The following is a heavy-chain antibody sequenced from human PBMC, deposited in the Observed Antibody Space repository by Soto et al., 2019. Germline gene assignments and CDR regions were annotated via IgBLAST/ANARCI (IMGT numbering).Heavy chain of an antibody. V-gene: IGHV4-59*01. CDR3: ARSQFGVAGHYFDY. CDR1: GGSISSYY. CDR2: IYYSGST. J-gene: IGHJ4*02. D-gene: IGHD6-19*01. Sequence: QVQLQESGPGLVKPSETLSLTCTVSGGSISSYYWSWIRQPPGKGLEWIGYIYYSGSTNYNPSLKSRVTRSVDTSKNQFSLKLSSVTAEDTAVYYCARSQFGVAGHYFDYWGQGNLVTVSS.